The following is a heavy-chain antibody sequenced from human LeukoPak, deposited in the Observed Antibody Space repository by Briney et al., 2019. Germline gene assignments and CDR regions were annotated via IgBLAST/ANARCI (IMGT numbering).Heavy chain of an antibody. J-gene: IGHJ4*02. V-gene: IGHV1-18*01. CDR1: GYTFTSYA. Sequence: GASVQVSCKASGYTFTSYAMHWVRQAPGQRLEWMGWISAYNGNTNYAQKLQGRVTMTTDTSTSTAYMELRSLRSDDTAVYYCARSSGSSRYFDYWGQGTLVTVSS. D-gene: IGHD1-26*01. CDR3: ARSSGSSRYFDY. CDR2: ISAYNGNT.